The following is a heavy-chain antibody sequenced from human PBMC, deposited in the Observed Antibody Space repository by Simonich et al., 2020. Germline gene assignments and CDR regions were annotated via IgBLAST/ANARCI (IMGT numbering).Heavy chain of an antibody. CDR1: GFTFSSYW. CDR2: IKSDGRGT. J-gene: IGHJ4*02. D-gene: IGHD6-13*01. Sequence: EVQLVESGGGLVQPGGSLRLSCAASGFTFSSYWMHWVRQAPGKGLVGVSHIKSDGRGTSCADPVKGRCTMSRDNAKITQYLQMNSLGAEDTAVYYCARGGWSSSWYYWGQGTLVTVSS. CDR3: ARGGWSSSWYY. V-gene: IGHV3-74*01.